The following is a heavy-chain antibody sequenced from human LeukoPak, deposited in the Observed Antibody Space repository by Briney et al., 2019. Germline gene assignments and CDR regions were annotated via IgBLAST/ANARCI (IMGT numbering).Heavy chain of an antibody. CDR3: ARDKDSSGFNYFDY. CDR2: ISAYNGNT. CDR1: GYTFTSYG. V-gene: IGHV1-18*01. J-gene: IGHJ4*02. Sequence: GASVKVSCKASGYTFTSYGISWVRQAPGQGLEWMGWISAYNGNTNYAQKLQGRVTMTTDTSTSTAYMELRSLRSDDTAVYYCARDKDSSGFNYFDYWGQGTLVAVSS. D-gene: IGHD3-22*01.